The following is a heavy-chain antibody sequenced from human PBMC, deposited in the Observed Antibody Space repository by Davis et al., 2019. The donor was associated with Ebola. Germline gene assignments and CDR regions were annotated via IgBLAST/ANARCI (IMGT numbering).Heavy chain of an antibody. CDR3: AKDRLMVTFGGVIDY. CDR1: GFTVSSNY. CDR2: ISGSGGST. D-gene: IGHD3-16*01. J-gene: IGHJ4*02. V-gene: IGHV3-23*01. Sequence: PGGSLRLSCAASGFTVSSNYMSWVRQAPGKGLEWVSAISGSGGSTYYADSVKGRFTISRDNSKNTLYLQMNSLRAEDTAVYYCAKDRLMVTFGGVIDYWGQGTLVTVSS.